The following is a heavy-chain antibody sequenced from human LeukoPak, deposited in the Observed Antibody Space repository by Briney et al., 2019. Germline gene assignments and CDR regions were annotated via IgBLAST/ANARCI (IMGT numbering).Heavy chain of an antibody. CDR1: GYTLTELS. J-gene: IGHJ4*02. CDR3: ATATYSGSYQYFDY. D-gene: IGHD1-26*01. Sequence: ASVKVSCKVSGYTLTELSMHWVRQAPGKGLEWMGGFDPEDGETIYAQKSQGRVTMTEDTSTDTAYMELSSLRSEDTAVYYCATATYSGSYQYFDYWGQGTLVTVSS. CDR2: FDPEDGET. V-gene: IGHV1-24*01.